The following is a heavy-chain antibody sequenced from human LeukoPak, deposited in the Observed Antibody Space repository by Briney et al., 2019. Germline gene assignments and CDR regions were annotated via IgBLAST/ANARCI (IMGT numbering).Heavy chain of an antibody. J-gene: IGHJ6*03. V-gene: IGHV4-34*01. CDR1: GGSFSGYY. CDR3: ARGVQLYYYYMDV. Sequence: SETLSLTCAVYGGSFSGYYWSWIRQPPGKGLEWIGEINHSGSTNYNPSLKSRVTISVDTSKNQFSLKLSSVTAADTAVYCCARGVQLYYYYMDVWGKGTTVTVSS. CDR2: INHSGST. D-gene: IGHD6-6*01.